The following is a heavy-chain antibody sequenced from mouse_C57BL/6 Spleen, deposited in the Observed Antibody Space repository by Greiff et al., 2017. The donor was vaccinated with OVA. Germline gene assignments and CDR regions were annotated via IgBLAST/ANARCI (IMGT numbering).Heavy chain of an antibody. CDR3: ARSDYYGMGY. V-gene: IGHV1-82*01. D-gene: IGHD1-1*01. CDR2: IYPGDGDT. J-gene: IGHJ2*01. CDR1: GYAFSSSW. Sequence: LVESGPELVKPGASVKISCKASGYAFSSSWMNWVKQRPGKGLEWIGRIYPGDGDTNYNGKFKGKATLTADKSSSTAYMQLSSLTSEDSAVYFCARSDYYGMGYWGQGTTLTVSS.